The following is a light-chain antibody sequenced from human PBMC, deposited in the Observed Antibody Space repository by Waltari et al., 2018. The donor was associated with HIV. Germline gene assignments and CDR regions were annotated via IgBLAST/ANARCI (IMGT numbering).Light chain of an antibody. Sequence: QSALTQPASVSGSPGQSITVSCTGTSSDVGGYNYVSWYQQHPGKAPKLRISVVTYRPSGVSNRFSGSKSGNTASLTISGLQAEDEADYYCISYTSSSTLVFGGGTKVTVL. CDR1: SSDVGGYNY. CDR2: VVT. CDR3: ISYTSSSTLV. V-gene: IGLV2-14*03. J-gene: IGLJ2*01.